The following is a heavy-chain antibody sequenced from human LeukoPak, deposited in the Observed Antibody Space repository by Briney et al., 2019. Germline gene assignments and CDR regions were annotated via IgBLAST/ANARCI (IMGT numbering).Heavy chain of an antibody. CDR3: ARVGYYYDSSGYRPLRY. Sequence: GGSLRLSCAASGFPCISYSMIWVRQAPGKGLEWVSYISSSSSTIYYADSVKGRFTISIDNAKNSLYLQMNSLRAEDTAVYYCARVGYYYDSSGYRPLRYGGQGTLVTVSS. V-gene: IGHV3-48*01. CDR1: GFPCISYS. D-gene: IGHD3-22*01. J-gene: IGHJ4*02. CDR2: ISSSSSTI.